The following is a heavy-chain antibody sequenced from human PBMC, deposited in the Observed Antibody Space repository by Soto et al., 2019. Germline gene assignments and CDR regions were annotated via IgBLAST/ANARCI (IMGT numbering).Heavy chain of an antibody. Sequence: SVKVSCKASAGSFRSYAISWVRQAPGQGLEWMGGTIPMLGPANYAQKFQGRVTITADESTRTAYMELSSLRSEDTAVYYCAXTVVEMGTTYYYYGMGVWGQGTTVTVSS. J-gene: IGHJ6*02. CDR2: TIPMLGPA. D-gene: IGHD1-1*01. CDR1: AGSFRSYA. CDR3: AXTVVEMGTTYYYYGMGV. V-gene: IGHV1-69*13.